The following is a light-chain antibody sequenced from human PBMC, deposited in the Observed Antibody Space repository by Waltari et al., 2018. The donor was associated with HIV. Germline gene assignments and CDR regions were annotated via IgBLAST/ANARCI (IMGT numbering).Light chain of an antibody. V-gene: IGKV4-1*01. J-gene: IGKJ2*01. Sequence: DIVMTAFPESLAVSLGERATINCKSSQSVLNSSSNKNSLAWYQQKSGQPPKLLIYWASTRESGVPERFSGSGSGTDFTLTISSLQAADVAVYYCQQHYTSPYTFGQGTKLEIK. CDR2: WAS. CDR1: QSVLNSSSNKNS. CDR3: QQHYTSPYT.